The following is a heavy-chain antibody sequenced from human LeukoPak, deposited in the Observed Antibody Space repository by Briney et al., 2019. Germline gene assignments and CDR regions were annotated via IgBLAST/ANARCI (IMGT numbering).Heavy chain of an antibody. J-gene: IGHJ3*02. CDR2: ISWNSGSI. Sequence: PGGSLRLSCAASGFTFDDYAMHWVRQAPGKGLEWDSGISWNSGSIGYADSVKGRFTISRDNAKNSLYLQMNSLRAEDTALYYCATQTEDIVVVPAPAAFDIWGQGTMVTVSS. V-gene: IGHV3-9*01. CDR1: GFTFDDYA. D-gene: IGHD2-2*01. CDR3: ATQTEDIVVVPAPAAFDI.